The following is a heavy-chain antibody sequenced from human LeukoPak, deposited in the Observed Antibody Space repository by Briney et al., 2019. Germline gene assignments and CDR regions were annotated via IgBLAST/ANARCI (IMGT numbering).Heavy chain of an antibody. D-gene: IGHD6-6*01. Sequence: SQTLSLTCAVYGGSFRGFYWSWLRDPPGKGLEWIGEINHRGSTNYTRSLERRVTISGDTSKNQFSQKLSCVTAADTAVYYCARGLSGGVAARQRRFDYWGQGPLVTVSS. CDR1: GGSFRGFY. J-gene: IGHJ4*02. CDR3: ARGLSGGVAARQRRFDY. CDR2: INHRGST. V-gene: IGHV4-34*01.